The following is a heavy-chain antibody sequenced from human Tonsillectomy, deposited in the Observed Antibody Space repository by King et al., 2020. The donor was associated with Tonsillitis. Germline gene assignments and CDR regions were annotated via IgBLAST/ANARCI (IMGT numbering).Heavy chain of an antibody. D-gene: IGHD4-11*01. CDR2: INWNSDKI. J-gene: IGHJ4*02. CDR3: AKGARSTLTTPVFDF. CDR1: GFIFDDYA. V-gene: IGHV3-9*01. Sequence: VKLVESGGGLVQPGRSLRLSCTASGFIFDDYAMHWVRQAPGKGLEWVAGINWNSDKIDYADSVKGRFTISRDNAKNSLYLQMNSLRGEDTAFFYCAKGARSTLTTPVFDFWGQGTLVTVSS.